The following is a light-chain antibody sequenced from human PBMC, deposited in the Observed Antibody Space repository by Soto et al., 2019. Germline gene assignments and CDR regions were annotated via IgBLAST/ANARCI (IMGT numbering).Light chain of an antibody. Sequence: EIVMTQSPATLSVSPGERATLSCRASQSVSSNLAWYQQKPGQAPRLLIYGASTRATGIPARFSGSGSGTAFTLTISSLQSEDFAVYYCQQYNNWPPTTLGGGTKVEIK. CDR3: QQYNNWPPTT. CDR2: GAS. V-gene: IGKV3-15*01. CDR1: QSVSSN. J-gene: IGKJ4*01.